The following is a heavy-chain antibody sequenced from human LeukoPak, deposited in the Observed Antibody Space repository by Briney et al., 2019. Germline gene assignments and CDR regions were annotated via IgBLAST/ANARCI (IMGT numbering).Heavy chain of an antibody. CDR3: ARQLGGGDWGGAFDI. V-gene: IGHV5-51*01. Sequence: GESLKISCKSSGYSFITYWIGWVRQMPGKGLEWMGIIYPGDSDTKYSPPFQGQVTISADKSISTAYLQWSSLKASDTAIYYCARQLGGGDWGGAFDIWGQGTMVTVSS. J-gene: IGHJ3*02. CDR1: GYSFITYW. CDR2: IYPGDSDT. D-gene: IGHD2-21*02.